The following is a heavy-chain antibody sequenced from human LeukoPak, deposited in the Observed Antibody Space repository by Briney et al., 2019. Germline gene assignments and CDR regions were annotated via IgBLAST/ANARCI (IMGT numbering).Heavy chain of an antibody. D-gene: IGHD4-23*01. CDR3: ARAPPVGTDYYYMDV. CDR1: GGSISSGGYS. J-gene: IGHJ6*03. CDR2: IYYSGST. V-gene: IGHV4-61*08. Sequence: SETLSLTCAVSGGSISSGGYSWSWIRQPPGKGLEWIGYIYYSGSTNYNPSLKSRVTISVDTSKNQFSLKLSSVTAADTAVYYCARAPPVGTDYYYMDVWGKGTTVAVSS.